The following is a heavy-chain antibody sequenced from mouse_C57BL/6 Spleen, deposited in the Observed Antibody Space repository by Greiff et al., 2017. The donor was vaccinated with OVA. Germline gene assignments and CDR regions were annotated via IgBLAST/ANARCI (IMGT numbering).Heavy chain of an antibody. CDR2: IYPGSGNT. J-gene: IGHJ2*01. CDR3: ARDYSNFYCDY. V-gene: IGHV1-76*01. Sequence: QVQLQQSGAELVRPGASVKLSCKASGYTFTDYYINWVKQRPGQGLEWIARIYPGSGNTYYNEKFKGKATLTAEKSSSTAYMQLSSLTSEDSAVYFCARDYSNFYCDYWGQGTTLTVSS. D-gene: IGHD2-5*01. CDR1: GYTFTDYY.